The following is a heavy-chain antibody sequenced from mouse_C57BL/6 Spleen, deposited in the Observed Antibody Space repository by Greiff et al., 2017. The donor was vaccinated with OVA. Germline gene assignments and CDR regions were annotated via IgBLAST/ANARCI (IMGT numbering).Heavy chain of an antibody. D-gene: IGHD2-5*01. V-gene: IGHV1-80*01. J-gene: IGHJ3*01. CDR3: TYSNYGAWFAY. CDR1: GYAFSSYW. CDR2: IYPGDGDT. Sequence: VNVVESGAELVKPGASVKISCKASGYAFSSYWMNWVKQRPGKGLEWIGQIYPGDGDTNYNGKFKGKATLTADKSSSTAYMQLSSLTSEDSAVYFCTYSNYGAWFAYWGQGTLVTVSA.